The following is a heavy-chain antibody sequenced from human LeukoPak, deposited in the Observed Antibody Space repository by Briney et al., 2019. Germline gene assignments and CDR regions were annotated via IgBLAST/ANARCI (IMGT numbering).Heavy chain of an antibody. D-gene: IGHD3-22*01. Sequence: GGSLRLSCAASGSIFSSYGMHWVRQAPGKGLEGVAFIRYDGSKKYYADSVKGRFTISRDNSKNTLYLQMNSLRAEDTAVYYCAKALHSEPPPYYYDSSGYYSANDYWGQGTLVTVSS. CDR1: GSIFSSYG. CDR3: AKALHSEPPPYYYDSSGYYSANDY. V-gene: IGHV3-30*02. CDR2: IRYDGSKK. J-gene: IGHJ4*02.